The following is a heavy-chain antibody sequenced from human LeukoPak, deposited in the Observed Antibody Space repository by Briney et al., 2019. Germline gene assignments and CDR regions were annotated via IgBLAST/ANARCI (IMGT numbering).Heavy chain of an antibody. D-gene: IGHD4-17*01. CDR2: ISYDGSNK. Sequence: GGSLRLSCAASGFTFSSYGMHWVRQAPGKGLEWVAVISYDGSNKYYADSVKGRFTISRDNSKNTLYLQMNSLRAEDTAVYYCAKDGGVNYGDYGDYWGQGTLVTVSS. CDR3: AKDGGVNYGDYGDY. CDR1: GFTFSSYG. J-gene: IGHJ4*02. V-gene: IGHV3-30*18.